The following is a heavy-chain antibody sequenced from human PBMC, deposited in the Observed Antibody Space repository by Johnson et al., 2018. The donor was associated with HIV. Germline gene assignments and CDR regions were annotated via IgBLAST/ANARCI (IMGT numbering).Heavy chain of an antibody. V-gene: IGHV3-66*01. CDR3: ASRVRVDAIDI. Sequence: VQLVESGGGVVRPGGSLRLSCAASGFTFDDYGMSWVRQPPGKGLEWVSVIYSGGSTYYADSVKGRFTISRDNSKNTLYLQMNSLRAEDTAGYYCASRVRVDAIDIWGKGTMVTVSS. CDR2: IYSGGST. D-gene: IGHD4/OR15-4a*01. J-gene: IGHJ3*02. CDR1: GFTFDDYG.